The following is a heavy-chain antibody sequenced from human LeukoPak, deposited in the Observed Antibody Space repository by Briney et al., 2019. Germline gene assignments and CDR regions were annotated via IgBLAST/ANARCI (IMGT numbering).Heavy chain of an antibody. Sequence: SVKVTCKASGCTFSSYAISWVRQAPGQGLEWMGVIIPIFGTANYAQKFQGRVTITADESASTAYMELSSLRSEDTAVYYCAKPYSGSGAFDYWGQGTLVTVSS. D-gene: IGHD3-10*01. CDR1: GCTFSSYA. V-gene: IGHV1-69*01. CDR3: AKPYSGSGAFDY. CDR2: IIPIFGTA. J-gene: IGHJ4*02.